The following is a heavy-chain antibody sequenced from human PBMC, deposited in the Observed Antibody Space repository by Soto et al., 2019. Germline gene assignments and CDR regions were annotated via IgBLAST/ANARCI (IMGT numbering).Heavy chain of an antibody. Sequence: GGSLRLSCAASGFTFSSYAMHWVRQAPGKGLEWVAVISYDGSNKYYADSVKGRFTISRDNSKNTLYLQMNSLRAEDTAVYYCARARYCSSTSCTYYYYGMDVWGQGTTVTVSS. CDR3: ARARYCSSTSCTYYYYGMDV. V-gene: IGHV3-30-3*01. D-gene: IGHD2-2*01. CDR1: GFTFSSYA. CDR2: ISYDGSNK. J-gene: IGHJ6*02.